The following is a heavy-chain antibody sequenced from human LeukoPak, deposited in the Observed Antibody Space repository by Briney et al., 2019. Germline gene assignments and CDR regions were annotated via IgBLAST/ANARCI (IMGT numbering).Heavy chain of an antibody. V-gene: IGHV3-30-3*01. J-gene: IGHJ4*02. CDR2: LSSDGVDK. CDR3: ARDPGTIFDVLNYHFDN. CDR1: GFTFSSYA. Sequence: PGRSLRLSCAASGFTFSSYAMQWVRQTPGKGLWRVAILSSDGVDKRYADSVQSRFTVSRDNFKNTLYLQMNSLRAEDTAIYYCARDPGTIFDVLNYHFDNWGQGNLVTVSS. D-gene: IGHD3-3*01.